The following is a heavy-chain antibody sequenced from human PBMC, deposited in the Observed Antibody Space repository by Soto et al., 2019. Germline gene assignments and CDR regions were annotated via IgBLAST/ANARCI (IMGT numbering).Heavy chain of an antibody. CDR1: GFTFISYG. CDR3: AKDLPKYCGGDCYRYYYGMDV. Sequence: PGGSLRLSCAASGFTFISYGMHWVRQAPGKGLEWVAVISYDGSNKYYADSVKGRFTISRDNSKNTLYLQMNSLRAEDTAVYYCAKDLPKYCGGDCYRYYYGMDVWGQGTTVTVSS. V-gene: IGHV3-30*18. J-gene: IGHJ6*02. D-gene: IGHD2-21*02. CDR2: ISYDGSNK.